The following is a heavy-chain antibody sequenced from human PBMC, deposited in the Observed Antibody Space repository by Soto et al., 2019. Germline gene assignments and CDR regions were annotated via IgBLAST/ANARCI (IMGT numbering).Heavy chain of an antibody. J-gene: IGHJ4*02. CDR1: GFTFSSYG. Sequence: GGSLRLSCAASGFTFSSYGMHWVRQAPGKGLEWVAVISYDGSNKYYADSVKGRFTISRDNSKNTLYLQMNSLRAEDTAVYYCAKDLGSSSWYFLLDYWGQGTLVTVSS. V-gene: IGHV3-30*18. CDR2: ISYDGSNK. CDR3: AKDLGSSSWYFLLDY. D-gene: IGHD6-13*01.